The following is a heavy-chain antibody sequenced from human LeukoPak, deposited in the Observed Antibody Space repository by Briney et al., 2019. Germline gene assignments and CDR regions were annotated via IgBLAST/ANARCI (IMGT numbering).Heavy chain of an antibody. Sequence: PSETLSLTCAVSGGSISSYYWSWIRQPPGKGLEWIGYIYYSGSTNYKSSLKSRVTVPVDTSKNQFSLKLSSVTAADTAVYYCARGVDSRDHYFDYWGQGTLVTVSS. V-gene: IGHV4-59*01. CDR3: ARGVDSRDHYFDY. CDR2: IYYSGST. J-gene: IGHJ4*02. D-gene: IGHD3-22*01. CDR1: GGSISSYY.